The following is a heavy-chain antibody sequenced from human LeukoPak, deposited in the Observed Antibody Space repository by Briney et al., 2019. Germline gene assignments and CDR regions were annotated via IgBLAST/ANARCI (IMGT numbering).Heavy chain of an antibody. J-gene: IGHJ6*02. CDR1: GYTFTSYY. D-gene: IGHD3-3*01. CDR2: INPSGGST. Sequence: ASVKVSCKASGYTFTSYYMHWVRQAPGQGLEWMGIINPSGGSTSYAQKFQGRVTMTRDTSTSTVFMELSSLRSEDTAVYYCARDYTIFGVAYGMDVWGQGTTVTVSS. CDR3: ARDYTIFGVAYGMDV. V-gene: IGHV1-46*01.